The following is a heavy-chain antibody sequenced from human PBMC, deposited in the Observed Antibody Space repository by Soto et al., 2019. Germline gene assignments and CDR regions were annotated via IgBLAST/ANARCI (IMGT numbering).Heavy chain of an antibody. Sequence: QVQLVQSGAEVKKPGASVKVSCKASGYTFTSYVMHWVRQAPGQRLEWMGWINAGNGNTKYSQKFQGRVTITRDTSASTAYMELSSLRSEDTAVYYCARVLSDDYGVKNDAFDIWGQGTMVTVSS. CDR1: GYTFTSYV. CDR3: ARVLSDDYGVKNDAFDI. J-gene: IGHJ3*02. CDR2: INAGNGNT. D-gene: IGHD4-17*01. V-gene: IGHV1-3*01.